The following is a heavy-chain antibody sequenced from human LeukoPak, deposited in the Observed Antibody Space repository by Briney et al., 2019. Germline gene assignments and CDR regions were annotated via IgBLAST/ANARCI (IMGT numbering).Heavy chain of an antibody. J-gene: IGHJ3*02. CDR2: LYSGSNT. Sequence: GGSLRLSCAASGFTVSSNYMSWVRQAPGKGLEWVSVLYSGSNTYYADSVKGRFTVSRDNSKNTLYLQMNSLRAEDMAVYYCATSGGDRSADAFDIWGQGTMVTVSS. D-gene: IGHD2-21*02. CDR3: ATSGGDRSADAFDI. CDR1: GFTVSSNY. V-gene: IGHV3-53*01.